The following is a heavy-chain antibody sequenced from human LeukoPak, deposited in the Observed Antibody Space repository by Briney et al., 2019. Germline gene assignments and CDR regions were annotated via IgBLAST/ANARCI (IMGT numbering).Heavy chain of an antibody. CDR2: INSDGNST. D-gene: IGHD4-17*01. Sequence: GGSLRLSCAASGFTFSSYWMHWVRHAPGKGLVWVSRINSDGNSTNYADSVKGRFTISRDNAKSTLYLQMNSLRAEDTAVYYCARDRGTVTSRYFDYWGQGTLVTVSS. V-gene: IGHV3-74*01. CDR3: ARDRGTVTSRYFDY. CDR1: GFTFSSYW. J-gene: IGHJ4*02.